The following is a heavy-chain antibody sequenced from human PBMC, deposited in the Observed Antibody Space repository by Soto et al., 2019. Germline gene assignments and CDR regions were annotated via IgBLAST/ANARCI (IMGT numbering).Heavy chain of an antibody. CDR1: GYTFTGYY. V-gene: IGHV1-2*04. D-gene: IGHD6-13*01. Sequence: QVQLVQSGAEVKKPGASVKVSCKASGYTFTGYYMHWVRQAPGQGLEWMGWINPNSGGTNYAQKFQGWVTMTRDTSIRTAYMELSRLRSDDTAVYYCARYSHSSSWWGGGYGMDVWGQGTTVTVSS. CDR3: ARYSHSSSWWGGGYGMDV. J-gene: IGHJ6*02. CDR2: INPNSGGT.